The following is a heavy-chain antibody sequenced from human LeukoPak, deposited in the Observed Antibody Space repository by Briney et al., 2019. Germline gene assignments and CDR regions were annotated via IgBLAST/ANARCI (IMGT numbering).Heavy chain of an antibody. V-gene: IGHV1-8*01. D-gene: IGHD6-13*01. CDR3: ARGRPGPAGAGTYDF. CDR2: MKPNSGKP. Sequence: GASVKVSCKASGYTFTTTNINRVRQATGQGLGRMGWMKPNSGKPGSAQKVQGRLAMTKNTTTSTAYMEVNGMRCEDTAISYCARGRPGPAGAGTYDFWGQGTLITVSS. J-gene: IGHJ4*02. CDR1: GYTFTTTN.